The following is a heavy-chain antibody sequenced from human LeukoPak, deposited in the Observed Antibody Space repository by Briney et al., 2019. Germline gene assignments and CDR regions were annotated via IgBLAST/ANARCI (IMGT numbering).Heavy chain of an antibody. D-gene: IGHD3-22*01. CDR1: GFTFSSYW. V-gene: IGHV3-74*01. CDR3: ARGRNRKYYYDTSGPSFDH. CDR2: INTDGSST. Sequence: GGSLRLSCAASGFTFSSYWMHWVRQAPGKGLVWVSRINTDGSSTSYADSVKGRFTISRDNAKNTLYLQMNSLRAEDTAVYYCARGRNRKYYYDTSGPSFDHWGQGTLVTVSS. J-gene: IGHJ4*02.